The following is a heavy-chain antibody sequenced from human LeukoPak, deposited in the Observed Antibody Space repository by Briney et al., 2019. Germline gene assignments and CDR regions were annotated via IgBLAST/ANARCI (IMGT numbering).Heavy chain of an antibody. CDR3: ARESGSYLWRSWLNP. V-gene: IGHV4-59*01. CDR2: IYNSGNT. J-gene: IGHJ5*02. CDR1: GGSINSYY. Sequence: SETLSLTCTVSGGSINSYYWTWIRQPPGKGLEWIGNIYNSGNTNYNPSLKSRVTISVDTSKNQFSLKLNSVTAADTAVYYCARESGSYLWRSWLNPWGQGTLVTVSS. D-gene: IGHD3-16*01.